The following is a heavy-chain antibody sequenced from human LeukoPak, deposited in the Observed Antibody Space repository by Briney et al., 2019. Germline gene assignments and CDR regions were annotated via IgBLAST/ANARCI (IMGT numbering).Heavy chain of an antibody. CDR3: ARGGSWDYFDY. J-gene: IGHJ4*02. Sequence: PSETLSLTCTVSGGSISTYYWSWIRQPPGEGLEWIGYIYYSGRTNYNPSLKSRVTISVDTSKNQFSLKLSSVTAADTAVYYCARGGSWDYFDYWGQGTLVTVSS. CDR2: IYYSGRT. CDR1: GGSISTYY. V-gene: IGHV4-59*01. D-gene: IGHD6-13*01.